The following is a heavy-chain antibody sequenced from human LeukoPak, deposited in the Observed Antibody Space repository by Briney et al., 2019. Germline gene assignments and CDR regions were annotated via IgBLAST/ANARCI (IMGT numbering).Heavy chain of an antibody. CDR2: ISGSGGSI. V-gene: IGHV3-23*01. D-gene: IGHD5-12*01. Sequence: GGSLRLSCAASGFTFSSYAMSWVRQAPGKGLEWVSVISGSGGSISYADSVKGRFTISRDNSKNTLYLQMHSLRAEDTAAYYCAKGYVSHYYYGMDVWGQGTTATVSS. CDR1: GFTFSSYA. J-gene: IGHJ6*02. CDR3: AKGYVSHYYYGMDV.